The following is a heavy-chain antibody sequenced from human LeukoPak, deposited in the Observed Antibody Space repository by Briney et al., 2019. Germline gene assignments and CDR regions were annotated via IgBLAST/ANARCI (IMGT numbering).Heavy chain of an antibody. D-gene: IGHD3/OR15-3a*01. J-gene: IGHJ4*02. V-gene: IGHV4-34*01. CDR3: ARQTGSGLFILP. CDR1: GGSFSGYY. CDR2: INHSGST. Sequence: SETLSLTCAVYGGSFSGYYWSWIRQPPGKGLEWIGEINHSGSTNYNPSLKSRVTISVDTSKNRFSLKLTSVTAADTAVYYCARQTGSGLFILPGGQGTLVTVSS.